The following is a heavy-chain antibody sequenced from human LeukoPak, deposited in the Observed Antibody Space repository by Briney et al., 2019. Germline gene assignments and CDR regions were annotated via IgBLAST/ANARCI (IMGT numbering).Heavy chain of an antibody. CDR3: ARAKGSIAGAAIYYSDY. CDR1: GYTFTAYY. V-gene: IGHV1-2*04. J-gene: IGHJ4*02. D-gene: IGHD6-13*01. CDR2: INCNSGGT. Sequence: EASVTVSCTASGYTFTAYYIHWVRQAPGQGLEWMGWINCNSGGTNYAQKFQGSVTMTRDTSISTAYMELSSLTSDDTAVYYCARAKGSIAGAAIYYSDYWGQGTLVTVSS.